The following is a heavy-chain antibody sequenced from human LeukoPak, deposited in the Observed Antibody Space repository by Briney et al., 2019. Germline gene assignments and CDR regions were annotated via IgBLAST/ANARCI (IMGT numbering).Heavy chain of an antibody. J-gene: IGHJ6*02. V-gene: IGHV3-7*01. CDR1: EFTFSSYW. D-gene: IGHD3-3*01. Sequence: GGSLRLSCAASEFTFSSYWMTWVRQAPGKGLGWVANIKQDGSEKYYVDSVKGRFTISRDNAKNSLYLQMNSLGAEDTAVYYCARCTGVVAPYYYYYGMDVWGQGTAVTVSS. CDR3: ARCTGVVAPYYYYYGMDV. CDR2: IKQDGSEK.